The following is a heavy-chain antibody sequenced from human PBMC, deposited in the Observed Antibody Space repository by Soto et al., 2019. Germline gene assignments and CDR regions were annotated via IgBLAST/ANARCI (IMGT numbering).Heavy chain of an antibody. CDR3: AKAPMIRGVIPAFDY. CDR1: GFSFSSYG. J-gene: IGHJ4*02. D-gene: IGHD3-10*01. CDR2: ISGSGGST. Sequence: GGSLRLSCAASGFSFSSYGMSWVRQAPGKGLEWVSVISGSGGSTYYADSVKGRFTISRDNSKNTLYLQMNSLRVEDTAVYYCAKAPMIRGVIPAFDYWGQGTLVTVSS. V-gene: IGHV3-23*01.